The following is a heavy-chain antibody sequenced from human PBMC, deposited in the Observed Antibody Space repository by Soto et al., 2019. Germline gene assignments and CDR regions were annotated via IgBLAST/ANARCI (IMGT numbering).Heavy chain of an antibody. D-gene: IGHD6-19*01. Sequence: QVQLVESGGGVVQPGRSLRLSCAASGFTFSSYGMHWVRQAPGKGLEWVAVISYDGSNKYYADSVKGRFTISRDNSKNTLYLQMNSLRAEDTAVYYCAKDSSADSSGWGGEMDVW. V-gene: IGHV3-30*18. J-gene: IGHJ6*01. CDR1: GFTFSSYG. CDR2: ISYDGSNK. CDR3: AKDSSADSSGWGGEMDV.